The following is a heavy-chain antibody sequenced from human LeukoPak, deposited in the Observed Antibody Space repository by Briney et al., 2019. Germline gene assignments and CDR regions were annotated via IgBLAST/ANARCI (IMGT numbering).Heavy chain of an antibody. CDR3: AKAVAQAITIYDY. CDR1: GFTFTNYA. D-gene: IGHD3-3*01. Sequence: QTGGSLRLSCAASGFTFTNYAMSWVRQAPGKGLEWVSGISGSGGSTYYADSVKGRFTISRDNSKNTLYLQMNSLRADDTAVYYCAKAVAQAITIYDYWGQGTLVTVSS. J-gene: IGHJ4*02. V-gene: IGHV3-23*01. CDR2: ISGSGGST.